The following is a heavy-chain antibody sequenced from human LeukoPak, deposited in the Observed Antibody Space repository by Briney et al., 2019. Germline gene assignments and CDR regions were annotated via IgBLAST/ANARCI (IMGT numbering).Heavy chain of an antibody. V-gene: IGHV4-34*01. CDR2: INHSGST. Sequence: GSLRLSCAASGFTLSDYYMSWIRQPPGKGLEWIGEINHSGSTNYNPSLKSRVTISVDTSKNQFSLKLSSVTAADTAVYYCARGSLSWYSSFDYWGQGTLVTVSS. D-gene: IGHD6-13*01. CDR1: GFTLSDYY. J-gene: IGHJ4*02. CDR3: ARGSLSWYSSFDY.